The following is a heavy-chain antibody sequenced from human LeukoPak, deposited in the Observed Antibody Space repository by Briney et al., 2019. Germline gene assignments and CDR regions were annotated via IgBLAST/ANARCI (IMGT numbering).Heavy chain of an antibody. V-gene: IGHV3-20*04. Sequence: RGSLRLSCAVSGFTSDEYGMSWVCQAPGKGLEWVSGINWNGGSTGYVDSVKGRFTISRDNAKNSLHLQMNSLRAEDTALYYCERDISSGWYFDYWGQRPLVSVPS. D-gene: IGHD6-19*01. CDR2: INWNGGST. CDR1: GFTSDEYG. J-gene: IGHJ4*02. CDR3: ERDISSGWYFDY.